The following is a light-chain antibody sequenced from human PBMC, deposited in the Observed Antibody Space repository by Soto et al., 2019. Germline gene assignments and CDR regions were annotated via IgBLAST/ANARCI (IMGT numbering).Light chain of an antibody. CDR3: QQYNNWPQT. CDR1: QSVSSN. Sequence: EIVMTQSPATLSVSPRERATLSCRASQSVSSNLAWYQQKPGQAPRLLIYGASTRATGIPARFSGSGSGTEFTLNISSLQSEDFSVYYCQQYNNWPQTFGQGTKLEIK. CDR2: GAS. V-gene: IGKV3-15*01. J-gene: IGKJ2*01.